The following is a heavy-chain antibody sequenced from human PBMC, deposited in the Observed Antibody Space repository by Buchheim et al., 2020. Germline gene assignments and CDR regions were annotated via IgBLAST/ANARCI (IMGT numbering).Heavy chain of an antibody. CDR3: AKGEAGSYYYYGMDV. Sequence: QVQLVESGGGVVQPGRSLRLSCAASGFTFSSYGMHWVRQAPGKGLEWVAVISYDGSNKYYADSVKGRFTISRDNSKNTLYLQMNSLRAEDTAVYYCAKGEAGSYYYYGMDVWGQGTT. J-gene: IGHJ6*02. CDR2: ISYDGSNK. V-gene: IGHV3-30*18. CDR1: GFTFSSYG. D-gene: IGHD3-10*01.